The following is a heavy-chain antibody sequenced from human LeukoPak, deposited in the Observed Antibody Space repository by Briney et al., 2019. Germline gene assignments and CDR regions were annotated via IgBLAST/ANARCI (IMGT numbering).Heavy chain of an antibody. V-gene: IGHV3-74*01. D-gene: IGHD6-13*01. CDR1: GFTFSSYW. CDR3: AREASSSWGYYYYYMDV. J-gene: IGHJ6*03. Sequence: PGGSLRLSCAASGFTFSSYWMHWVRQAPGKGLVWVSRINSDGSSTSYADSVKGRFTISRNNAKNSLYLQMNSLRAEDTAVYYCAREASSSWGYYYYYMDVWGKGTTVTVSS. CDR2: INSDGSST.